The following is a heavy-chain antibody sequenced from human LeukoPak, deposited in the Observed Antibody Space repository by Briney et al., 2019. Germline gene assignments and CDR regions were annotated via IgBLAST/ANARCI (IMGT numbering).Heavy chain of an antibody. Sequence: VGSLRLSCAASGFTFSSYAVSWVRQAPGKGLEWVSAISGSGGSTYYADFVKGRFTISRDNSKNTLYLQMNSLRAVDTAVYYCAKDSPYGDYFDCWGQGTLVTVSS. D-gene: IGHD4-17*01. J-gene: IGHJ4*02. CDR3: AKDSPYGDYFDC. V-gene: IGHV3-23*01. CDR2: ISGSGGST. CDR1: GFTFSSYA.